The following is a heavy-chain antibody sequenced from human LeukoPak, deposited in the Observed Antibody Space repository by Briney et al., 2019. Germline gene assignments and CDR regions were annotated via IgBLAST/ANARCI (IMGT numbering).Heavy chain of an antibody. CDR2: ISSSSSTI. Sequence: GGSLRLSCGASGFXFSSYSMNWVRQAPGKGLEWVSYISSSSSTIYYADSVKGRFTISRDNAKNSLYLQMNSLRDEDTAVYYCARVLYYDILTGYYPYCGMDVWGQGTTVTVSS. CDR1: GFXFSSYS. D-gene: IGHD3-9*01. V-gene: IGHV3-48*02. J-gene: IGHJ6*02. CDR3: ARVLYYDILTGYYPYCGMDV.